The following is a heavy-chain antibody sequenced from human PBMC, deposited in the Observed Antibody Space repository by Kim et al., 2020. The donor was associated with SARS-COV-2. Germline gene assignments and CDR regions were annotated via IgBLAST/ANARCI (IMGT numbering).Heavy chain of an antibody. CDR2: ISSSSTI. V-gene: IGHV3-48*02. Sequence: GGSLRLSCAASGFTFSSYSMNWVRQAPGKGLEWVSYISSSSTIYYADSVKGRFTISRDNAKNSLYLQMNSLRDEDTAVYYCARQQAYYDFWSGYLSAFDIWGQGTMVTVSS. CDR3: ARQQAYYDFWSGYLSAFDI. J-gene: IGHJ3*02. CDR1: GFTFSSYS. D-gene: IGHD3-3*01.